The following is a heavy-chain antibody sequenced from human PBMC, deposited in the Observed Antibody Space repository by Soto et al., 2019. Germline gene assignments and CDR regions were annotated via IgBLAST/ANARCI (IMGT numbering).Heavy chain of an antibody. CDR3: ARGTDSGYDAFDI. CDR1: GYTFTSYA. Sequence: ASVKVSCKASGYTFTSYAMHWVRQAPGQRLEWMGWINAGNGNTKYSQKFQGRVTITRDTSASTAYMELSSLRSEDTAVYYCARGTDSGYDAFDIWGQGTMVTVSS. J-gene: IGHJ3*02. D-gene: IGHD5-12*01. V-gene: IGHV1-3*01. CDR2: INAGNGNT.